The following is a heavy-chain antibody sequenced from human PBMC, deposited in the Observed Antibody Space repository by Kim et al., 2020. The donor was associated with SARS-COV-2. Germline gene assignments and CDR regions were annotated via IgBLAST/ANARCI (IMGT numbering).Heavy chain of an antibody. D-gene: IGHD5-12*01. CDR1: GGSISSYY. V-gene: IGHV4-59*08. J-gene: IGHJ4*02. CDR2: IYYSGST. Sequence: SETLSLTCTVSGGSISSYYWSWIRQPPGKGLEWIGYIYYSGSTNYNPSLKSRGTISVDTSKNQFSLKLSSVTAADTAVYYCASSGDDYYFDYWGQGTLVTVSS. CDR3: ASSGDDYYFDY.